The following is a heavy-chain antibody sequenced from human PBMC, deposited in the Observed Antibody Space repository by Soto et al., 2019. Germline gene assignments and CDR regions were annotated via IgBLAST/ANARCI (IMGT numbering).Heavy chain of an antibody. J-gene: IGHJ2*01. V-gene: IGHV3-30*03. CDR1: GVTFKDYG. CDR3: ARNGWGSNWYFDL. CDR2: ISYDGKQT. D-gene: IGHD3-16*01. Sequence: GGSLRLSCGAPGVTFKDYGMHWVRQAPGKGLEWVAVISYDGKQTYYADSVKGRFTISKDKSKRTLFLQMNSLRVDDTAVYYCARNGWGSNWYFDLWGRGTLVTVSS.